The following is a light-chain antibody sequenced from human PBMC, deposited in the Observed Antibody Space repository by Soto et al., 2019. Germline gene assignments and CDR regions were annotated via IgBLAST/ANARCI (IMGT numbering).Light chain of an antibody. CDR1: SSDVGSYNL. CDR2: EGS. Sequence: QSVLTQPASVSGSPGQSITISCTGTSSDVGSYNLVSWYQQHPGKAPKLMIYEGSERPSGVSNRFPGSKSGNTASLTISGLQAEDEADYYCCSFAGSSTLVFGGGTKLTVL. J-gene: IGLJ2*01. CDR3: CSFAGSSTLV. V-gene: IGLV2-23*01.